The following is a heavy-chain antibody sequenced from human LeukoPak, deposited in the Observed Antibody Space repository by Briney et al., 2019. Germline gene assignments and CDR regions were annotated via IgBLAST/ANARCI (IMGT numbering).Heavy chain of an antibody. J-gene: IGHJ6*02. CDR3: ARYLSYDFWSGYSNYYYGMDV. Sequence: SETLSLTCTVSGGSISSYYWSWIRQPAGKGLEWIGRIYTSGSTNYNPSLKSRVTISVDTSKNQFSLKLSSVTAADTAVYYCARYLSYDFWSGYSNYYYGMDVWGQGTTVTVSS. V-gene: IGHV4-4*07. CDR1: GGSISSYY. D-gene: IGHD3-3*01. CDR2: IYTSGST.